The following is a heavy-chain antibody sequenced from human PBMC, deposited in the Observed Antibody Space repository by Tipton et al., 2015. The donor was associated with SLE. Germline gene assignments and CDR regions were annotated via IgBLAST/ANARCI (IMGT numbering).Heavy chain of an antibody. V-gene: IGHV3-21*04. CDR3: AKDSSGSYSAFDI. Sequence: SLRLSCTASGFTFSYYNMNWVRQAPGEGLEWVSSISSTGIYIYNADSLKGRFTISRDNSKNTLYLQMNSLRAEDTAVYYCAKDSSGSYSAFDIWGQGTMVTVSS. CDR1: GFTFSYYN. D-gene: IGHD1-26*01. CDR2: ISSTGIYI. J-gene: IGHJ3*02.